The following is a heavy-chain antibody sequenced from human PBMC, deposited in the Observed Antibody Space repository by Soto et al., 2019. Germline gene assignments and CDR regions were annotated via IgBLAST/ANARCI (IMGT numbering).Heavy chain of an antibody. V-gene: IGHV1-18*01. CDR1: GYIFINYG. J-gene: IGHJ6*02. CDR2: ISPYSGNT. D-gene: IGHD3-16*01. CDR3: AMVDNYVTPSQQDG. Sequence: QVQLVQSGDEVRKPGSSVKVSCKASGYIFINYGIAWVRQAPGQGLEWMGWISPYSGNTHYASKVQGRRTMTTDTSTNTANMDRGTLTSDNTDMYDYAMVDNYVTPSQQDGWGQGTTVTLSS.